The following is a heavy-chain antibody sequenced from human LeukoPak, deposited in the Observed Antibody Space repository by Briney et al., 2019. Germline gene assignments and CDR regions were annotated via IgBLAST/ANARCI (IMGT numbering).Heavy chain of an antibody. CDR2: ISGSGGST. CDR3: AKAPYSSSEGWLDP. D-gene: IGHD6-13*01. Sequence: GGSLRLSCAASGFTFSSYGMSWVRQAPGKGLEWVSAISGSGGSTYYADSVKGRFTISRDNSKNTLYLQMNSLTAEDTAVYYCAKAPYSSSEGWLDPWGQGTLVTVSS. V-gene: IGHV3-23*01. CDR1: GFTFSSYG. J-gene: IGHJ5*02.